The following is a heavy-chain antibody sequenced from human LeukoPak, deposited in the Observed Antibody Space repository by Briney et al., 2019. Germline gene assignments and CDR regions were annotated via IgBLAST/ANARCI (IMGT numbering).Heavy chain of an antibody. J-gene: IGHJ4*02. CDR1: GGSIDSGDYY. V-gene: IGHV4-39*07. CDR2: IHYSGNT. D-gene: IGHD3-16*02. Sequence: SETLSLTCTVSGGSIDSGDYYWGWVRQPPGKGLECIASIHYSGNTYYDPSLRSRLTISIDTSKNQFSLKLSSVTAADTAVYYRAGWRAGSGDLSYFDSWGPGTLVTVSS. CDR3: AGWRAGSGDLSYFDS.